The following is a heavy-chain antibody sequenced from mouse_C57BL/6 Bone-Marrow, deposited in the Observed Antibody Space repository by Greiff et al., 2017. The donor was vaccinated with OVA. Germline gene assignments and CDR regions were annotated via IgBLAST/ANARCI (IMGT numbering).Heavy chain of an antibody. J-gene: IGHJ2*01. CDR2: ISDGGSYT. V-gene: IGHV5-4*01. Sequence: EVHLVESGGGLVKPGGSLKLSCAASGFTFSSYAMSWVRQTPEKRLEWVATISDGGSYTYYPDNVKGRFTISRDNAKNNLYLQVRHLKSEDTAMYYCARDGWDGYWGQGTTLTVSS. D-gene: IGHD4-1*01. CDR1: GFTFSSYA. CDR3: ARDGWDGY.